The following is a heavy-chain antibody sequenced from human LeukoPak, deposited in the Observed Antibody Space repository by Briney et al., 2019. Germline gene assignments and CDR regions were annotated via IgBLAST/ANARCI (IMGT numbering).Heavy chain of an antibody. V-gene: IGHV3-7*01. CDR1: GFPFSTYL. CDR2: IYQDGTEK. D-gene: IGHD6-13*01. J-gene: IGHJ4*02. Sequence: GGSLRLSCAASGFPFSTYLMTWVRQAPGKGLEWVANIYQDGTEKYYVASVKGRFSISRDNAKNSLYLQMNSLRAEDTAVYYCASERPSSSWYDYWGQGTLVTVSS. CDR3: ASERPSSSWYDY.